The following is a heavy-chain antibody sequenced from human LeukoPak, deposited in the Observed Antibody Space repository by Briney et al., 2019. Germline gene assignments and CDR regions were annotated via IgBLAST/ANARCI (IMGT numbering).Heavy chain of an antibody. CDR2: IKTDGSST. D-gene: IGHD6-13*01. Sequence: GGSLXLSCAASGFTFSSYWMHWVCQVPGKGLMWVSRIKTDGSSTSYADSVKGRFTISRDNAKNTLYLQMNSLRVEDTAVYYCARDFMYSISCAGCWGQGTLVTVSS. CDR3: ARDFMYSISCAGC. CDR1: GFTFSSYW. J-gene: IGHJ4*02. V-gene: IGHV3-74*01.